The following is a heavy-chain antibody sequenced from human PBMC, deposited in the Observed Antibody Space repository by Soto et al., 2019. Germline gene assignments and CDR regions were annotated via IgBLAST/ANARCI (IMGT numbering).Heavy chain of an antibody. CDR3: AKAALEFCGGGCGLDY. D-gene: IGHD2-21*02. Sequence: QVQLVESGGGVVQPGRSLRLSCAASGFTFSSYAMHWVRQAPGKGLEWVAIVSYHGINKYYADSVKGRLTISRDNSKNTLYMQMNSLRAEDTAVYYCAKAALEFCGGGCGLDYWGQGTLVTVSS. J-gene: IGHJ4*02. CDR1: GFTFSSYA. V-gene: IGHV3-30-3*01. CDR2: VSYHGINK.